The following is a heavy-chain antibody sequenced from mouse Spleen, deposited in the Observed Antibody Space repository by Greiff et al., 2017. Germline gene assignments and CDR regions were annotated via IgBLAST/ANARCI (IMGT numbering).Heavy chain of an antibody. V-gene: IGHV5-9*01. CDR2: ISSGGGNT. J-gene: IGHJ2*01. Sequence: EVMLVESGGGLVKLGGYLKLSCAASGFTFSSYAMSWVRQTPEKRLEWVATISSGGGNTYYPDSVKGRFTISRDNAKNTLYLQMSSLKSEDTAMYYCAREALYYFDYWGQGTTLTVSS. D-gene: IGHD3-2*02. CDR3: AREALYYFDY. CDR1: GFTFSSYA.